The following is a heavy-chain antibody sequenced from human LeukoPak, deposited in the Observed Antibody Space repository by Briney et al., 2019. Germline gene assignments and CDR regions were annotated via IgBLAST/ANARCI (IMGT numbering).Heavy chain of an antibody. CDR1: GGSFSGYY. D-gene: IGHD6-19*01. J-gene: IGHJ4*02. CDR3: ARERRYSSGWYAYYFDY. Sequence: SETLSLTCAVYGGSFSGYYWSWTRQPPGKGLEWIGEINHSGSTNYNPSLKSRVTISVDTSKNQFSLKLSSVTAADTAVYYCARERRYSSGWYAYYFDYWGQGTLVTVSS. V-gene: IGHV4-34*01. CDR2: INHSGST.